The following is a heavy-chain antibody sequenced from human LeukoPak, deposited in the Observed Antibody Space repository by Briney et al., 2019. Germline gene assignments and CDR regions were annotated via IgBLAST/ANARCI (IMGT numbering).Heavy chain of an antibody. D-gene: IGHD2-15*01. J-gene: IGHJ4*02. CDR1: GFTFSSYW. V-gene: IGHV3-7*01. Sequence: PGGSLRLSCAASGFTFSSYWMSWVRQAPGKGLEWVANIKQDGSEKYYVDSVKGRFTISRDNAKNSLYLQMNSLRAEDTAVYYCARGRLYCSGGSCYSDYWGQGTLVTVSS. CDR3: ARGRLYCSGGSCYSDY. CDR2: IKQDGSEK.